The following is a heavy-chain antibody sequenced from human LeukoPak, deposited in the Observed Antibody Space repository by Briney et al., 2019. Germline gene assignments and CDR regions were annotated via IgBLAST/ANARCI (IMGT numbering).Heavy chain of an antibody. Sequence: ASVKVSCKASGYTFTNYGISWVRQAPGQGLEWWGWISAYTGNTKYAQKFQGRVTMTADTSTRTAYMELRSLRTDDTAVYYCARDLDDILTAYKPITYYFDYWGQGTLVTVSS. CDR2: ISAYTGNT. J-gene: IGHJ4*02. V-gene: IGHV1-18*01. CDR1: GYTFTNYG. CDR3: ARDLDDILTAYKPITYYFDY. D-gene: IGHD3-9*01.